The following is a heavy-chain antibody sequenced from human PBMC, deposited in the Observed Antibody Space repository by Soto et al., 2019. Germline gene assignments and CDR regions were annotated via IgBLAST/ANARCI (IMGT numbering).Heavy chain of an antibody. V-gene: IGHV4-31*03. Sequence: QSQTLSLTCTVSGGSISSGGYYWSWIRQHPGKGLEWIGYIYYSGSTYYNPSLKSRVTISVDTSKNQFSLKLSSVTAADTAVYYCARLLSGLLSEDVWGQGTTVTVSS. D-gene: IGHD3-10*01. CDR1: GGSISSGGYY. CDR2: IYYSGST. CDR3: ARLLSGLLSEDV. J-gene: IGHJ6*02.